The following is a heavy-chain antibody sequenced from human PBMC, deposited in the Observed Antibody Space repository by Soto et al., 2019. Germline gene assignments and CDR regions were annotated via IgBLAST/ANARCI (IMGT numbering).Heavy chain of an antibody. J-gene: IGHJ4*02. D-gene: IGHD3-22*01. CDR2: ISHDGTKK. V-gene: IGHV3-30*18. CDR1: GFNFNYYG. Sequence: GGSLRLSCAASGFNFNYYGIHWVRQAPGKGLEWVAVISHDGTKKYYADSGKGRFTISRDNSKNTLYLQMNSLRSEDTAVYYCAKDQLERGPYYYDSSGYPPDYWGQGTLVTVSS. CDR3: AKDQLERGPYYYDSSGYPPDY.